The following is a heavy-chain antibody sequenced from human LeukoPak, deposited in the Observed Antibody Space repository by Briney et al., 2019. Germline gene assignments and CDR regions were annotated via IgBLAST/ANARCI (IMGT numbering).Heavy chain of an antibody. V-gene: IGHV1-2*02. CDR1: GYTFRGNY. Sequence: GASVKVSCKASGYTFRGNYIHWLRQAPGQGLEWMGWIDANNGDTKSAQKFQGRVTMSRDTSISTVYMDLSSLSPDDAAVYYCARDPSSVTLYFFDYWGQGTLVTVSS. D-gene: IGHD4-11*01. CDR3: ARDPSSVTLYFFDY. CDR2: IDANNGDT. J-gene: IGHJ4*02.